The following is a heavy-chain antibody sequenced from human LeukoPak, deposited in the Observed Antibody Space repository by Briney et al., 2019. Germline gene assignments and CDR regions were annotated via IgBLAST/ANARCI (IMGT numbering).Heavy chain of an antibody. V-gene: IGHV3-23*01. CDR2: ISGSGGST. CDR1: GFTFSSYA. CDR3: AKVGGWSIYYFDY. Sequence: GGSLRLSCAASGFTFSSYAMHWVRQAPGKGLEWVSAISGSGGSTYYADSVKGRFTISRDNSKNTLYLQMNSLRAEDTAVYYCAKVGGWSIYYFDYWGQGTLVTVSS. D-gene: IGHD6-19*01. J-gene: IGHJ4*02.